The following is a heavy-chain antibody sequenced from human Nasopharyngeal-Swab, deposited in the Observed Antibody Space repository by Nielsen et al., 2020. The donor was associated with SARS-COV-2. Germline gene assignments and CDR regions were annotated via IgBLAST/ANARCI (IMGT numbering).Heavy chain of an antibody. V-gene: IGHV4-59*01. CDR3: ARGTMIYFDY. D-gene: IGHD3-22*01. CDR2: VHYSGST. J-gene: IGHJ4*02. Sequence: RQAPGKGLEWIAYVHYSGSTDYNPSLKSRVTVSADTVMNQFSLKLDSVTAADTAVYYCARGTMIYFDYWGQGTLVTVSS.